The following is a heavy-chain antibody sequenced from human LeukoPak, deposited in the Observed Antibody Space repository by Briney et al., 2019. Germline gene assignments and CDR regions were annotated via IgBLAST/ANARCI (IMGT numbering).Heavy chain of an antibody. Sequence: GGSLRLSCAASGFTFSSYAMSWVRQASGKGLEWVGRIRSKANSYATAYAASVKGRFTISRDDSKITAYLQINSLETEDTAVYYCTRLDYDSSGYTPYWGQGTLVTVSS. J-gene: IGHJ4*02. CDR1: GFTFSSYA. D-gene: IGHD3-22*01. CDR2: IRSKANSYAT. CDR3: TRLDYDSSGYTPY. V-gene: IGHV3-73*01.